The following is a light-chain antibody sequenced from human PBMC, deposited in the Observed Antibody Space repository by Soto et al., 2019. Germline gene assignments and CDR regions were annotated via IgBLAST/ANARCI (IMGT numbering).Light chain of an antibody. J-gene: IGKJ1*01. CDR3: QQYGSSGT. CDR1: ETVRSN. CDR2: GAS. Sequence: VMTQSPYTLSVSPGERATLSCRASETVRSNLAWYQQKPGQAPRLLIYGASNRATGIPDRFSGSGSGTDFTLTISRLEPEDFAVYYCQQYGSSGTFGQGTKVDIK. V-gene: IGKV3-20*01.